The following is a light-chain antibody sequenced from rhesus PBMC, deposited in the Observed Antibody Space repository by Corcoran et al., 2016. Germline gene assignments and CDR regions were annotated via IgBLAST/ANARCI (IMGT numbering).Light chain of an antibody. CDR1: QSVSNK. Sequence: EIVMTQSPATLSLSPGERATLSCRASQSVSNKLAWYQQKPGQAPKPLIYVASSRATGIPDRFSGSGSGTEFTLTISSLEPEDVGVYYCQQYYTWPLTFGGGTKVELK. V-gene: IGKV3-42*02. CDR2: VAS. J-gene: IGKJ4*01. CDR3: QQYYTWPLT.